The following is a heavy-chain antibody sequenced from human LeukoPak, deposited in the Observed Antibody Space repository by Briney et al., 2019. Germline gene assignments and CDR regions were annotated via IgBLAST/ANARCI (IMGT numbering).Heavy chain of an antibody. CDR2: ISGSGGGT. CDR1: GFTFSTYA. J-gene: IGHJ4*02. Sequence: GGSLRLSCAASGFTFSTYAMSWVRQAPGKGLEWVSGISGSGGGTYYADSVKGRFTISRDDSKNTLYLQMNSLRAEDTAVYYCAKAFSGYSGSSFDYWGQGTLVTVSP. D-gene: IGHD6-13*01. V-gene: IGHV3-23*01. CDR3: AKAFSGYSGSSFDY.